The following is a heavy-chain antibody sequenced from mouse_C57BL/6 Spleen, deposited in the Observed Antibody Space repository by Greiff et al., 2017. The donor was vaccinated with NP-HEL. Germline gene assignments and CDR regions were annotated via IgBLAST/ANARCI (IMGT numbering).Heavy chain of an antibody. D-gene: IGHD2-3*01. CDR2: IHPNSGST. CDR3: ARFDGYYVWFAY. Sequence: QVQLQQSGAELVKPGASVKLSCKASGYTFTSYWMHWVKQRPGQGLEWIGMIHPNSGSTNYNEKFKSKATLTVDKSSSTAYMQLSSLTSEDSAVYDCARFDGYYVWFAYWGQGTLVTVSA. J-gene: IGHJ3*01. CDR1: GYTFTSYW. V-gene: IGHV1-64*01.